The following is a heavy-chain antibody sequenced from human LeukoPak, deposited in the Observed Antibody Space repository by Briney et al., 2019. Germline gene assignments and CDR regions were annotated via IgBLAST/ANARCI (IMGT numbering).Heavy chain of an antibody. J-gene: IGHJ6*03. D-gene: IGHD6-6*01. CDR1: GDSVSSNSAA. CDR2: TYYRSKWYN. V-gene: IGHV6-1*01. Sequence: SQTLSLTCAISGDSVSSNSAAWNWIRESPSRGLEWLGRTYYRSKWYNDYAVSVKSRITINPDTSKNQFSLQLNSVTPEDTAVYYCARAYSSSPNYYYYMDVWGKGTTVTVSS. CDR3: ARAYSSSPNYYYYMDV.